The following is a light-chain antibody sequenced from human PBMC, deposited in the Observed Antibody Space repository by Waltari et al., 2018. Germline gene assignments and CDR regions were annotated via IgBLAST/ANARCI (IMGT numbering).Light chain of an antibody. V-gene: IGLV2-14*03. Sequence: QSALTQPASVSGSPGQSITIPCIGVVSAIDGSDFVAWYQHHPGKAPQVIIYDVNNRASGISARFSASKSANTASLTISGLQAEDEGDYYCSSQTLDGVVLFGGGTRVTV. CDR2: DVN. CDR1: VSAIDGSDF. J-gene: IGLJ3*02. CDR3: SSQTLDGVVL.